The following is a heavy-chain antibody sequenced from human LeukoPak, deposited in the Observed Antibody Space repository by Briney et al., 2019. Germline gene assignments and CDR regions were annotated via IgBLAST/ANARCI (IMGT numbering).Heavy chain of an antibody. J-gene: IGHJ4*02. CDR3: ARVVVRGVMSYYFDY. D-gene: IGHD3-10*01. CDR2: INDGGGST. CDR1: GFIFSTYV. V-gene: IGHV3-23*01. Sequence: GGTLRLSCAASGFIFSTYVMTWVRQVPGKGLEWVSSINDGGGSTYYADSVKGRFTISRDNAKNSLYLQMNSLRAEDTAVYYCARVVVRGVMSYYFDYWGQGTLVTVSS.